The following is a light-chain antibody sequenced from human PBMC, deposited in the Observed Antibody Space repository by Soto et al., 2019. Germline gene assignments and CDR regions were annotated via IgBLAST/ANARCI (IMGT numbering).Light chain of an antibody. V-gene: IGLV4-69*01. CDR2: LNSDGSH. J-gene: IGLJ3*02. CDR1: SGHSSNA. CDR3: QTWGTGPWV. Sequence: QPVLTQPPSASASLGASVKLTCTLSSGHSSNAIAWLQQQPEKGPRYLMKLNSDGSHSNGDGIPDRFSGSSSGAERYLTISSLQSEDEADYHCQTWGTGPWVFGGGTQLTVL.